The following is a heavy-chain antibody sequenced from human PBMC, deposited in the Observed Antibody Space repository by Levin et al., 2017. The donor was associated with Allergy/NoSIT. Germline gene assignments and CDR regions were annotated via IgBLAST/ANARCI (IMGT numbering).Heavy chain of an antibody. J-gene: IGHJ4*01. CDR2: ISYDGSVK. V-gene: IGHV3-30*04. Sequence: LSLTCAASGFNFRSHAMHWVRQAPGKGLEYMAFISYDGSVKSYAESVTGRFTTSRDNSTNIVYLEMNSLRSDDTAVYYCARDRSHKYSCDHWGHGAVVAVSS. D-gene: IGHD2/OR15-2a*01. CDR1: GFNFRSHA. CDR3: ARDRSHKYSCDH.